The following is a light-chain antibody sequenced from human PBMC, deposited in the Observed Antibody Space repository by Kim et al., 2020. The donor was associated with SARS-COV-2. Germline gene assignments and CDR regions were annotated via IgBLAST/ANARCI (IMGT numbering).Light chain of an antibody. V-gene: IGKV3-15*01. CDR1: QSISAN. J-gene: IGKJ4*01. CDR2: GAS. Sequence: EIVMTQSPATLSVSPGERATLSCRASQSISANLAWYQQKPGQTPRLLIYGASTGATGIPARFSGSGSGTEFTLTISSLQSEDFAVYYCKQYNKWPLTFGGGTKVDIK. CDR3: KQYNKWPLT.